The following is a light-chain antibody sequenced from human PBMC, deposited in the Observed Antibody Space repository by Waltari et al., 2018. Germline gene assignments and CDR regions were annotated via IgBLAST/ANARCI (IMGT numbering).Light chain of an antibody. J-gene: IGKJ1*01. CDR1: QTISSY. CDR2: AAS. V-gene: IGKV1-39*01. CDR3: QQSHSAPRT. Sequence: DIQMTQSPSSLSASVGDRVTITCRASQTISSYLNWDQQKPEKAPKLLIYAASSLQGGVPSRFSGSGSGTDFTLTISSLQPEDFATYYCQQSHSAPRTFGQGTKVEIK.